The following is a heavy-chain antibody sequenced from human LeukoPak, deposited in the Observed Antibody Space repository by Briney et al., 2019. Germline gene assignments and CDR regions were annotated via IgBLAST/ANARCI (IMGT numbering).Heavy chain of an antibody. V-gene: IGHV3-23*01. D-gene: IGHD4-4*01. J-gene: IGHJ6*02. CDR3: ARDPVTQHYYYYGMDV. CDR2: ISGSGGST. Sequence: GGSLRLSCAASGFTFSSYAMSWVRQAPGKGLEWVSAISGSGGSTYYADSVKGRFTISRDNAKNSLYLQMNSLRAEDTAVYYCARDPVTQHYYYYGMDVWGQGTTVTVSS. CDR1: GFTFSSYA.